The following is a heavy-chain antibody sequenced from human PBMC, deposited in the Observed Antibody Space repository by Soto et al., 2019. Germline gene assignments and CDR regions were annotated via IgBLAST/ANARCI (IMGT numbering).Heavy chain of an antibody. V-gene: IGHV4-30-4*01. J-gene: IGHJ5*02. CDR1: CGSISSGDYY. CDR3: AREGRSTNWFDP. Sequence: SETLSLTCTVSCGSISSGDYYWSWIRQPPGKGLEWIGYIYYSGSTYYNPSLKSRVTISVDTSKNQFSLKLSSVTAADTAVYYCAREGRSTNWFDPWGQGTLVTVSS. CDR2: IYYSGST. D-gene: IGHD2-2*01.